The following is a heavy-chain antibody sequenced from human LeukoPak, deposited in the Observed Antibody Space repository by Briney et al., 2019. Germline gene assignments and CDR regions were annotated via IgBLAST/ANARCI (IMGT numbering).Heavy chain of an antibody. CDR2: ISGGSSSI. V-gene: IGHV3-48*03. Sequence: PGGCLRLSCAASGFTFSSYEMNSVRQAPGKGLEWVSYISGGSSSISYADSVKGRFTISRDNSKNSLYLQMNSLRVEDTAVYYCARGGIAARFAYWGQGTLVTVSS. CDR1: GFTFSSYE. J-gene: IGHJ4*02. CDR3: ARGGIAARFAY. D-gene: IGHD6-6*01.